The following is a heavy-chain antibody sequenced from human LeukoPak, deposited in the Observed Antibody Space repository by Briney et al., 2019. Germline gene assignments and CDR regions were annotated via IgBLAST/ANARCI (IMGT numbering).Heavy chain of an antibody. CDR2: IWYDGSNK. Sequence: RRSLRLSCAAPGFTFSSYGRHWVRPAPRKGREWVAVIWYDGSNKYYAASVKGRFTISRYNSKNTLYLQMTSLRAEDTAVYYCARDREQQPSHWGQGTLVTVSS. CDR3: ARDREQQPSH. D-gene: IGHD6-13*01. J-gene: IGHJ4*02. CDR1: GFTFSSYG. V-gene: IGHV3-33*01.